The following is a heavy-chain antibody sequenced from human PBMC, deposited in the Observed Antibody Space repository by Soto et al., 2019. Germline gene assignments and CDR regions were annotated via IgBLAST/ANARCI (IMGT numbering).Heavy chain of an antibody. CDR1: GFTFSSYA. Sequence: TGGSLRLSCAASGFTFSSYAMSWVRQAPGKGLDWVSAFSGSGGSTYYADSVKGRFTISRDNSKNTLYLQMNSLRAEDTAVYYCAKDRGNWNYENYYYGMDVWGQGTTVTVSS. CDR3: AKDRGNWNYENYYYGMDV. J-gene: IGHJ6*02. CDR2: FSGSGGST. D-gene: IGHD1-7*01. V-gene: IGHV3-23*01.